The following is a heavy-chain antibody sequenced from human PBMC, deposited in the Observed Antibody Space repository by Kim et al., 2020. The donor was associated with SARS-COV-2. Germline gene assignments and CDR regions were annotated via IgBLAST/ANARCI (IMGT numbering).Heavy chain of an antibody. Sequence: GGSLRLSCAASGFTFSSYGMHWVRQAPGKGLEWVAVISYDGSNKYYADSVKGRFTISRDNSKNTLYLQMNSLRAEDTAVYYCARDMVRGVIIKTYYYYYYGMDVWGQGTTVTVSS. J-gene: IGHJ6*02. V-gene: IGHV3-33*05. CDR2: ISYDGSNK. CDR1: GFTFSSYG. CDR3: ARDMVRGVIIKTYYYYYYGMDV. D-gene: IGHD3-10*01.